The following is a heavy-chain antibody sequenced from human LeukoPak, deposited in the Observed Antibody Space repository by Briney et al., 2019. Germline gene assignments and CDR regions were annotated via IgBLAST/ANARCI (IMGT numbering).Heavy chain of an antibody. V-gene: IGHV1-18*01. Sequence: GASVKVSCKASGGTFSSYAISWVRQAPGQGLEWMGWISAYNGNTNYAQKLQGRVTMTTDTSTSTAYMELRSLRSDDTAVYYCARDRTARSITIFGVVIIKPNYFDYWGQGTLVTVSS. CDR3: ARDRTARSITIFGVVIIKPNYFDY. CDR2: ISAYNGNT. D-gene: IGHD3-3*01. CDR1: GGTFSSYA. J-gene: IGHJ4*02.